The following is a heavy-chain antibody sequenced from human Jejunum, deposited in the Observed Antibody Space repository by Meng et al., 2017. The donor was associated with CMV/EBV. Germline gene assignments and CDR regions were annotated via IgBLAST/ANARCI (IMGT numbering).Heavy chain of an antibody. Sequence: CAASGFTVSSNYMSWVRQAPGKGLEWVSYISTGGRTIYYADSVKGRFTISRDNAKNSLYLQMNSLRADDTAVYYCARGGGFIRFDPWGQGTLVTVSS. V-gene: IGHV3-11*01. D-gene: IGHD3-16*02. CDR1: GFTVSSNY. CDR3: ARGGGFIRFDP. CDR2: ISTGGRTI. J-gene: IGHJ5*02.